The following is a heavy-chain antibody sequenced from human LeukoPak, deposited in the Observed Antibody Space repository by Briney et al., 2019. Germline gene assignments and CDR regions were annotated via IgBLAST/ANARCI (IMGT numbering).Heavy chain of an antibody. CDR2: MNHSGST. J-gene: IGHJ6*03. D-gene: IGHD3-10*01. Sequence: KPSETLSLTCPVSGASISTSNSYWGWIRQPPGKGLEWIGEMNHSGSTNYNPSLKSRVTISVDTSKNQFSLKLSSVTAADTAVYYCARLTKNDSGTYRFGKKKRGYMDVWGKGTTVTISS. V-gene: IGHV4-39*07. CDR3: ARLTKNDSGTYRFGKKKRGYMDV. CDR1: GASISTSNSY.